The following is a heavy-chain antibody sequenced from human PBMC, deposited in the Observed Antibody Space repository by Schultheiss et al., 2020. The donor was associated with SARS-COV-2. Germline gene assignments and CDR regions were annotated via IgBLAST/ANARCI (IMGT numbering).Heavy chain of an antibody. J-gene: IGHJ5*02. D-gene: IGHD2-2*01. CDR2: IYTSGTT. Sequence: SETLSLTCTVSGDSISSSYWSWIRQPAGKGLEWIGRIYTSGTTSYNPSLKSRVTMSADTSKNQFSLNLSSVTAADTAVYYCAREYARWFDPWGQGTLVTVSS. CDR3: AREYARWFDP. CDR1: GDSISSSY. V-gene: IGHV4-4*07.